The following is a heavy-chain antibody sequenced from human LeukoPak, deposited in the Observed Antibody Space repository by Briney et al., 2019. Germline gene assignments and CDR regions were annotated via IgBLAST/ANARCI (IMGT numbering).Heavy chain of an antibody. V-gene: IGHV1-18*01. D-gene: IGHD6-19*01. CDR2: ISAYNGNT. CDR3: ARARSGIAVAGTHAFDI. Sequence: ASVKVSCKASGYTFTSYGISWVRQAPGQGLEWMGWISAYNGNTNYAQKLQGRVTMTTDTSTSTAYMELRSLRSDDTAVYYCARARSGIAVAGTHAFDIWGQGTMVTVSS. J-gene: IGHJ3*02. CDR1: GYTFTSYG.